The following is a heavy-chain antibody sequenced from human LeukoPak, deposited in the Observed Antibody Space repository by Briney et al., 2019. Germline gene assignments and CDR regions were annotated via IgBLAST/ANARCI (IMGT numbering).Heavy chain of an antibody. CDR1: GFTFSSYG. CDR3: AKMDSSGDGAFDI. V-gene: IGHV3-30*18. CDR2: ISYDGSNK. Sequence: PGRSLRLSCAASGFTFSSYGMHWVRQAPGKGLEWVAVISYDGSNKYYADSVKGRFTISRDNSKNTLYLQMNSLRAEDTAVYYCAKMDSSGDGAFDIWGQGTMVTVSS. J-gene: IGHJ3*02. D-gene: IGHD3-22*01.